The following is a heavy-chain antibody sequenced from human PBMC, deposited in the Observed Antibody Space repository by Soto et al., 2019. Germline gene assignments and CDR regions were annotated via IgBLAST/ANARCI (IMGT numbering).Heavy chain of an antibody. CDR1: GGSIRDYY. CDR2: IYDTGSV. V-gene: IGHV4-4*07. CDR3: ARVQRYSGSYRWFDP. J-gene: IGHJ5*02. Sequence: SETLSLTXTVSGGSIRDYYWSWIRQPAGKGLEWIGRIYDTGSVNYNPSLKSRVTMSVDTSQNQLSLKLSPVTAADTAVYYCARVQRYSGSYRWFDPWGQGTLVTVSS. D-gene: IGHD5-12*01.